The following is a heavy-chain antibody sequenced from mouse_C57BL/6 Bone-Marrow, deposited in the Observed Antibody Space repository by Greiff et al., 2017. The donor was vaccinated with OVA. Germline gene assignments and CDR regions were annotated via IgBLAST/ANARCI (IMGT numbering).Heavy chain of an antibody. V-gene: IGHV3-6*01. J-gene: IGHJ3*01. CDR3: ARERYGSSPWFAY. Sequence: EVQLQESGPGLVKPSQSLSLTCSVTGYSITSGYYWNWIRQFPGNKLEWMGYISYDGSNNYNPSLKNRISITRDTSKNQFFLKLNSVTTEDIATYYCARERYGSSPWFAYWGQGTLVTVSA. D-gene: IGHD1-1*01. CDR2: ISYDGSN. CDR1: GYSITSGYY.